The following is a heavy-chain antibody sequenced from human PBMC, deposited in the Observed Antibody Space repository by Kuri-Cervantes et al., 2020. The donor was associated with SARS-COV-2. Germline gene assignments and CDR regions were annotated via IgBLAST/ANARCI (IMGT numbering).Heavy chain of an antibody. V-gene: IGHV4-39*01. CDR2: IDYSAST. Sequence: SETLSLTCTVSGGSISSSSYYWGWIRQPPGKGLEWIGSIDYSASTYYNPSLKRRVTISVDTSKNQFSLKLSSVTAADTAVYYCARQGVVIAINVWFDPWGQGTLVTVSS. D-gene: IGHD2-21*01. CDR1: GGSISSSSYY. CDR3: ARQGVVIAINVWFDP. J-gene: IGHJ5*02.